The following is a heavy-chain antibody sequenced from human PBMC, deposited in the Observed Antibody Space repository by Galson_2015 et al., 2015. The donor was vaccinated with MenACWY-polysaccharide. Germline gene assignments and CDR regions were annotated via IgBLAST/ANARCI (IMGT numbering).Heavy chain of an antibody. CDR3: VLSRDGYNHLRFDS. CDR1: GFTVSNNY. D-gene: IGHD5-24*01. J-gene: IGHJ4*02. V-gene: IGHV3-53*01. CDR2: IYSAGNT. Sequence: SLRLSCAASGFTVSNNYMSWVRQAPGKGLEWISVIYSAGNTYYADSVKGRFTISGDNSKNTLYLQMNSLRAEDTAVYYCVLSRDGYNHLRFDSWGQGTLVTVSS.